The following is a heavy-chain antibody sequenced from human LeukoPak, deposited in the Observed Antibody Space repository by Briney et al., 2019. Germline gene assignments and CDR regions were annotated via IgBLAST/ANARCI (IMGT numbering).Heavy chain of an antibody. CDR1: GDSVTSGGYF. J-gene: IGHJ3*02. V-gene: IGHV4-31*03. CDR2: ISNSGTT. Sequence: SQTLSLTCTVSGDSVTSGGYFWSWIRHHPGKGLEWIGYISNSGTTSYNPSLKSRVSISVDTSNNQFSLSLSSVTAADTAVYYCARDVVVTSSPDAFDIWGQGTMVAVSS. D-gene: IGHD2-21*02. CDR3: ARDVVVTSSPDAFDI.